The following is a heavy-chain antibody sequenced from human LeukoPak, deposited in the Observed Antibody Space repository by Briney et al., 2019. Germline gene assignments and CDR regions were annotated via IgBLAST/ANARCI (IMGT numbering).Heavy chain of an antibody. CDR2: IGIDSGNT. V-gene: IGHV3-48*01. D-gene: IGHD5-24*01. CDR3: ARDYKYAFDN. CDR1: GFTFSDYS. J-gene: IGHJ4*02. Sequence: GSLRLSCEASGFTFSDYSMNWVRQAPGKGLDWISYIGIDSGNTNYADSVKGRFTISGDKAKNSLYLQKNSLRVEDTAVYYCARDYKYAFDNWGQGTLVTVSS.